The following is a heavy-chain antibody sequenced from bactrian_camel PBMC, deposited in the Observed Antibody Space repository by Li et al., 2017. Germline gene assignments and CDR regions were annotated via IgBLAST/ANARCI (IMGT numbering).Heavy chain of an antibody. V-gene: IGHV3S53*01. CDR3: AAGSSWAGWSSLAADKFPY. CDR2: LDIYGST. J-gene: IGHJ4*01. Sequence: HVQLVESGGGSVQAGGSLRLSCTASGYTSSTDCMAWFRQGPGKKREGVATLDIYGSTRYTDSVSGRFTISKDNDKHILYLQMNSLKDDDTGMYYCAAGSSWAGWSSLAADKFPYWGQGTQVTVS. CDR1: GYTSSTDC. D-gene: IGHD6*01.